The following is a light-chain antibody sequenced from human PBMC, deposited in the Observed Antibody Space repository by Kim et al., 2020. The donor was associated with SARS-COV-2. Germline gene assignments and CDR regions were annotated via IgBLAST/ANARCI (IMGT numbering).Light chain of an antibody. CDR3: QTWGTVIQV. CDR1: SRNSSYA. J-gene: IGLJ2*01. Sequence: SVKHNWTTSSRNSSYAIAWHQQQPEKGPRYVMKVDSDGSRSQGDGNPDRCSGSSSEAERYLTISSLQSEDEAVYYCQTWGTVIQVFGGGTKLTVL. CDR2: VDSDGSR. V-gene: IGLV4-69*01.